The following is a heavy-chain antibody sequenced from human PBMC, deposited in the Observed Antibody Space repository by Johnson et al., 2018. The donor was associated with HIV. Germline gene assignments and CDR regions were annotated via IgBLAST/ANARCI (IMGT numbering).Heavy chain of an antibody. Sequence: QVQLVESGGGVVQPGGSLRLSCAASGFTFSSYGMHWVRQAPGKGLVWAAFIRYDGSNTYYADSVKGRFTISRDNSKNTLYLQMNSLRAEDTAVYSCASRTGWDAFDIWGQGTMVTVSS. CDR2: IRYDGSNT. V-gene: IGHV3-30*02. CDR1: GFTFSSYG. J-gene: IGHJ3*02. D-gene: IGHD7-27*01. CDR3: ASRTGWDAFDI.